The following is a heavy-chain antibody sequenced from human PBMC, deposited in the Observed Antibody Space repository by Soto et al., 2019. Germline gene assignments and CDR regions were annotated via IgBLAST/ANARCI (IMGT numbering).Heavy chain of an antibody. Sequence: SVKVSCKASGGTFSSYAISWVRQAPGQGLEWMGGIIPIFRTADYAQKFQGRVTITADESTSTAYMELSSLRSEDTAVYYCGRQPGHCGSTTCFGYYSVDVWGQGTTVTVSS. D-gene: IGHD2-2*01. V-gene: IGHV1-69*13. J-gene: IGHJ6*02. CDR3: GRQPGHCGSTTCFGYYSVDV. CDR1: GGTFSSYA. CDR2: IIPIFRTA.